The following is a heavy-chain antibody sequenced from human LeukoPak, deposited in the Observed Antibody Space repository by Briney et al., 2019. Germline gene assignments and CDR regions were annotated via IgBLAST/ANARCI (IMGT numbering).Heavy chain of an antibody. D-gene: IGHD3-10*01. CDR2: ISYDGSNK. J-gene: IGHJ4*02. CDR1: GFTLNSHG. Sequence: PGRSLRLSCAAPGFTLNSHGMHWVRQAPGKGLEWVAVISYDGSNKHYGDSAKGRFTISRDNSKDTLYLQMDSLRVEDTAVYYCAKAVTYYYGSGTEYWGRGTLVTVSS. V-gene: IGHV3-30*18. CDR3: AKAVTYYYGSGTEY.